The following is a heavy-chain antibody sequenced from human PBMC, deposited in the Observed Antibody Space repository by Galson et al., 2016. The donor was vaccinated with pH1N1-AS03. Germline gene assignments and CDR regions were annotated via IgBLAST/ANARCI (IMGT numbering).Heavy chain of an antibody. Sequence: SLRLSCAASGFTFDDYAMHWVRQAPGKGLEWVSGISWNSGSKAYPDSVKGRFTISRDNAKNSLYLQMDILRPEDTALYYCVKDFDKYTFGYGTFFDYWGQGTLVTVSS. CDR3: VKDFDKYTFGYGTFFDY. J-gene: IGHJ4*02. V-gene: IGHV3-9*01. CDR1: GFTFDDYA. CDR2: ISWNSGSK. D-gene: IGHD5-18*01.